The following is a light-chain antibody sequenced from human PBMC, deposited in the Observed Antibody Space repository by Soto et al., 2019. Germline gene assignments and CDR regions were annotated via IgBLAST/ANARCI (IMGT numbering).Light chain of an antibody. CDR1: ISGVGGYNT. Sequence: QSALTQPASVSGSPGQSITISCTGTISGVGGYNTVSWYQQHPGKVPKLMIHDVSDRPSWVSDRFSGSKSGNTASLTISGLQAEDEADYYCSSYTTSISYVFGSGTKVTVL. CDR2: DVS. CDR3: SSYTTSISYV. V-gene: IGLV2-14*01. J-gene: IGLJ1*01.